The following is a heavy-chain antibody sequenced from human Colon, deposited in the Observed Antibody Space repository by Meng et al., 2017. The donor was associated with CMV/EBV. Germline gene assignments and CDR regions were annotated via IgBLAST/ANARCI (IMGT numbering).Heavy chain of an antibody. CDR3: AKGSESSAFRSSSD. V-gene: IGHV3-23*01. CDR2: ISGGGTTT. J-gene: IGHJ4*02. Sequence: GESLKISCVGSEFTFSSYTMSWVRQAPGKGLEWVSAISGGGTTTFYADAVKGRYTISSDNSKNTLYLQMASLRGEDTAFYYCAKGSESSAFRSSSDWGQGTLVTVSS. D-gene: IGHD3-3*01. CDR1: EFTFSSYT.